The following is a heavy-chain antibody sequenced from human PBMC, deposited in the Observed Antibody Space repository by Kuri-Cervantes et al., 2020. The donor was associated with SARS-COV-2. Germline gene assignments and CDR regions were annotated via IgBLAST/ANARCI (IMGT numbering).Heavy chain of an antibody. CDR2: IHHSGNT. J-gene: IGHJ5*02. CDR1: DDSISTNYY. D-gene: IGHD2-2*03. Sequence: SETLSLTCTVSDDSISTNYYWGWIRQPPGKGLEWIGIIHHSGNTHYNSSLMSRVTMSVDTFKNQFSLNLRSLTAADTAIYHCARVGYCFGTRCVTYFDPRGQGTLFTVSS. CDR3: ARVGYCFGTRCVTYFDP. V-gene: IGHV4-38-2*02.